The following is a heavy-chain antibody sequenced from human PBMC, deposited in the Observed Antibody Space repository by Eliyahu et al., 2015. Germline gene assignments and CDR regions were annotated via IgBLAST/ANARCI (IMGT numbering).Heavy chain of an antibody. CDR3: ARAKYSGFGGNYYGMDV. D-gene: IGHD5-12*01. V-gene: IGHV3-48*03. J-gene: IGHJ6*02. Sequence: EVQLVESGGGLVQPGGSXRLSCAASGFPFSSXEMNWVRQAPGKGLEWVSYISSSGSTIYYADSVKGRFTISRDNAKNSLYLQMNSLRAEDTAVYYCARAKYSGFGGNYYGMDVWGQGTTVTVSS. CDR1: GFPFSSXE. CDR2: ISSSGSTI.